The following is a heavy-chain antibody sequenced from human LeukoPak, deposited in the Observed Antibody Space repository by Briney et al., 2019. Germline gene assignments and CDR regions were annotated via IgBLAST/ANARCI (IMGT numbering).Heavy chain of an antibody. CDR1: GYTFTNYY. V-gene: IGHV1-46*01. D-gene: IGHD3/OR15-3a*01. CDR3: ARAGGLSNFGH. Sequence: ASVKISCKASGYTFTNYYMLWVRLSSGQGLQWMALINPSGGRTTYAQQFQGRLTVTRDTSTSTVYMELSSLRSDDTAVYYCARAGGLSNFGHWGQGTLVAVSS. J-gene: IGHJ4*02. CDR2: INPSGGRT.